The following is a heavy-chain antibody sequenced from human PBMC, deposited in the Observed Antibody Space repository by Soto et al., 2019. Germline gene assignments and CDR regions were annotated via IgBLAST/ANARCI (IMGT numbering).Heavy chain of an antibody. CDR2: IIPIFGTA. V-gene: IGHV1-69*13. J-gene: IGHJ4*02. D-gene: IGHD3-22*01. CDR3: AKGVVVRNYYFDY. CDR1: GGTFSSYA. Sequence: SVKVSCKASGGTFSSYAISWVRQAPGQGLEWMGGIIPIFGTANYAQKFQGRVTITADESTSTAYMELSSLRSEDTAVYYCAKGVVVRNYYFDYWGQGTLVNVSS.